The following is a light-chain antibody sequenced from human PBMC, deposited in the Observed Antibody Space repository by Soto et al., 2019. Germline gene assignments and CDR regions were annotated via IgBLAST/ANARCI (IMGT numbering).Light chain of an antibody. V-gene: IGLV1-47*01. CDR3: AAWDDSLSGSYV. Sequence: QSVLTQPPSASGTPGQRVPISCSGSSSNIGSNYVYWYQRFPGTAPKLLIYRNNQRPSGVPDRFSGSKSGTSASLAISGLRSEDEADYYCAAWDDSLSGSYVFGTGTKVTVL. J-gene: IGLJ1*01. CDR2: RNN. CDR1: SSNIGSNY.